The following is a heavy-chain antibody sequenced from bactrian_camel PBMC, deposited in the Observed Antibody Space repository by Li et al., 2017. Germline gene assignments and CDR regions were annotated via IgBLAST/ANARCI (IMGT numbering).Heavy chain of an antibody. Sequence: CAAGGVWFSTYGMSWVRQAPGKGLEWVSGISGGGSTFYADSVKGRFSISRDSAKSTAFLQMNRLTPEDTSTYSCAGRPTDGGSWFPTPCRRGQGTQVTVS. CDR1: GVWFSTYG. D-gene: IGHD6*01. J-gene: IGHJ4*01. V-gene: IGHV3S40*01. CDR2: ISGGGST.